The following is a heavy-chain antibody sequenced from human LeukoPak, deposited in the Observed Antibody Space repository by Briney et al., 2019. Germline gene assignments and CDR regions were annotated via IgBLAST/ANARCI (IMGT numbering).Heavy chain of an antibody. CDR2: ISGSDGST. J-gene: IGHJ4*02. D-gene: IGHD2-21*01. CDR3: AKAPVTTCRGAYCYPFDY. CDR1: GFTFSNYA. V-gene: IGHV3-23*01. Sequence: PGGSLRLSCAASGFTFSNYAMSWVRQAPGKGLEWVSAISGSDGSTNYADSVKGRFTISRDSSKNTLFLQMNRLRPEDAAVYYCAKAPVTTCRGAYCYPFDYWGQGTLVTVSS.